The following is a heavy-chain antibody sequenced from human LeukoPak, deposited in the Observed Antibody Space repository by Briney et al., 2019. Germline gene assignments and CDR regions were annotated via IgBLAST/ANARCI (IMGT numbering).Heavy chain of an antibody. Sequence: SVKVSCKASGGTFNSNAFHWVRQAPGQGLEWMGGITPIFGSTKYARKFQGRVTVTTDESTSTAYMELSDLRSDDTAVYYCARGRSGVPAVTYNWFDPWGQGTLVTVSS. D-gene: IGHD6-13*01. V-gene: IGHV1-69*05. J-gene: IGHJ5*02. CDR1: GGTFNSNA. CDR2: ITPIFGST. CDR3: ARGRSGVPAVTYNWFDP.